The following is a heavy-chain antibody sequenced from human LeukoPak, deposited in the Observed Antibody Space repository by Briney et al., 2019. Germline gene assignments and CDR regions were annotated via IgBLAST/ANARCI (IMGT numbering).Heavy chain of an antibody. V-gene: IGHV3-48*03. J-gene: IGHJ4*02. Sequence: SGGSLRLSCAASGFTFSSYEMNWVRQAPGKGLEWVSYISSSGSTIYYADSVKGRFTISRDNAKNSLYLQVNSLRAEDTAVYYCARSKRTTVTFSLDNWGQGTLVTVSS. CDR2: ISSSGSTI. CDR3: ARSKRTTVTFSLDN. D-gene: IGHD4-17*01. CDR1: GFTFSSYE.